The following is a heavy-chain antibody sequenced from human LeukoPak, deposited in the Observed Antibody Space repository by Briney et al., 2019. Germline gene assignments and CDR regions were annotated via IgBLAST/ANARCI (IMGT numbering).Heavy chain of an antibody. CDR1: GYTFTSYD. D-gene: IGHD6-6*01. CDR2: MNPNSGNT. CDR3: ARGENDCSSSSLRYYYYYMDV. Sequence: ASVKVSCKASGYTFTSYDINWVRQATGQGLEWMGWMNPNSGNTGYAQKFQGRVTITRNTSISTAYMELSSLRSEDTAVYYCARGENDCSSSSLRYYYYYMDVWGKGTTVTVSS. V-gene: IGHV1-8*03. J-gene: IGHJ6*03.